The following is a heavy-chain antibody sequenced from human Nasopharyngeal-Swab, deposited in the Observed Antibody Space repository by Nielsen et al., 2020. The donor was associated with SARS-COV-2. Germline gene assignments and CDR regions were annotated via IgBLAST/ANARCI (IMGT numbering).Heavy chain of an antibody. CDR1: GFSFSTFG. CDR3: VKDSTWFDP. CDR2: IRFDGSQK. J-gene: IGHJ5*02. Sequence: GESLKISCAASGFSFSTFGMHWVRQAPGKGLEWLTFIRFDGSQKYYADSVKGRFTISKDNSKNTLYLQMNSLRAEDTAVYYCVKDSTWFDPWGQGTLVTVSS. V-gene: IGHV3-30*02.